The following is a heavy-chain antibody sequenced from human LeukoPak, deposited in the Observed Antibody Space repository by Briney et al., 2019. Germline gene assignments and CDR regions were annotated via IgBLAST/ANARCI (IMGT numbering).Heavy chain of an antibody. V-gene: IGHV1-18*01. CDR2: ISAYNGNT. Sequence: ASVKVSCKASGYIFINYDISWVRQAPGQGLEWMGWISAYNGNTNYAQKLQGRVTMTTDTSTSTAYMELRSLRSDDTAVYYCARDIGSRRAVTGALDIWGQGTMVTVSS. CDR1: GYIFINYD. J-gene: IGHJ3*02. CDR3: ARDIGSRRAVTGALDI. D-gene: IGHD2-21*02.